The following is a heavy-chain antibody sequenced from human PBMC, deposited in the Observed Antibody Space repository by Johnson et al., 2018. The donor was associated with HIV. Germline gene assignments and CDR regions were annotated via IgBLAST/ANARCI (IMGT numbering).Heavy chain of an antibody. CDR2: ISGSGGST. CDR1: GFTFSSYA. Sequence: VQLVESGGGLVQPGGSLRLSCAASGFTFSSYAMSWVRQAPGKGLEWVSAISGSGGSTYYADSVKGRFTISRDNSKNTLYLQMNSLRAEDTAVDYCAKVVRRKSSSWSGSSAFDIWGQGTMVTVSS. V-gene: IGHV3-23*04. CDR3: AKVVRRKSSSWSGSSAFDI. J-gene: IGHJ3*02. D-gene: IGHD6-13*01.